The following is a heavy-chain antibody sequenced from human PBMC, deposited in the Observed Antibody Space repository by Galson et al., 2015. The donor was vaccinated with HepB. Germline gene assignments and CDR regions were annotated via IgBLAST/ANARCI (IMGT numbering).Heavy chain of an antibody. Sequence: SPRLSCAASGLTLSRSGLHWVRQAPGKGLEWVAVLSYDGSNKYYADSVKGRFTISRDKSKNPLYLQMNSLRAEDTAVHYCAKGGGLVAYYYYMDVWGKGTTVTVSS. CDR2: LSYDGSNK. CDR1: GLTLSRSG. CDR3: AKGGGLVAYYYYMDV. V-gene: IGHV3-30*18. D-gene: IGHD2-8*02. J-gene: IGHJ6*03.